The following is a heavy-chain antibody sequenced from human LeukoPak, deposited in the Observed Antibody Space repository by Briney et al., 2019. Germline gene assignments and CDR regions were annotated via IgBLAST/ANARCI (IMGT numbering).Heavy chain of an antibody. CDR2: ISGSGGST. Sequence: PGGSLRLSCAASGFTFSSYAMSWARQAPGKGLEWVSAISGSGGSTYYADSVKGRFTISRDNSKNTLYLQMNSLRAEDTAVYYCTKDWGAAMDPVGYYFDYWGRGTLVTVSS. CDR1: GFTFSSYA. CDR3: TKDWGAAMDPVGYYFDY. V-gene: IGHV3-23*01. J-gene: IGHJ4*02. D-gene: IGHD5-18*01.